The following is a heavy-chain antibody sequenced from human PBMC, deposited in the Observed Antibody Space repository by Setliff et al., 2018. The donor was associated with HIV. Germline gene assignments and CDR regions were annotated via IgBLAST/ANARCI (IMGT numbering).Heavy chain of an antibody. J-gene: IGHJ6*02. CDR1: GASISSYY. D-gene: IGHD3-3*01. CDR3: ARDNYYNFWSGYWGMDV. CDR2: VYHSGGT. Sequence: PSETLSLTCNVSGASISSYYWSWIRQPPGKGLEWIGYVYHSGGTNYNPSLKSRLTISTDASKNQFSLRLSAVTAADTAVYYCARDNYYNFWSGYWGMDVWGQGTTVTVSS. V-gene: IGHV4-59*12.